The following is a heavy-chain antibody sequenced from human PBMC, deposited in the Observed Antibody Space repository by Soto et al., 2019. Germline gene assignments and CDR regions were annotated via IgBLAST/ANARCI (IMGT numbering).Heavy chain of an antibody. CDR2: IYYTGIT. V-gene: IGHV4-31*03. CDR3: ARGGGFGESRPHLEFDP. CDR1: GASISSGASY. J-gene: IGHJ5*02. D-gene: IGHD3-10*01. Sequence: QVQLQESGPGLVKPSQTLSLTCSVSGASISSGASYWSWIRQHPGKGLEWIGYIYYTGITHYTPSRKSRVTNSEDTSKNQVSLKLTSVTPADTAVYYWARGGGFGESRPHLEFDPWGQGTLVTVSS.